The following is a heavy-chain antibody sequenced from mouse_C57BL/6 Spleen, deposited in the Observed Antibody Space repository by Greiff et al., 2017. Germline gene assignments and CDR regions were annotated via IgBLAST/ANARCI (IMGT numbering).Heavy chain of an antibody. CDR2: IDPSDSYT. D-gene: IGHD4-1*02. Sequence: VQLQQPGAELVKPGASVKLSCKASGYTFTSYWMQWVKQRPGQGLEWIGEIDPSDSYTNYNQKFKGKATLTVDTSSSTAYMQLSSLTSEDSAVYYCARSPTGTGAWFAYWGQGTLVTVSA. CDR3: ARSPTGTGAWFAY. CDR1: GYTFTSYW. J-gene: IGHJ3*01. V-gene: IGHV1-50*01.